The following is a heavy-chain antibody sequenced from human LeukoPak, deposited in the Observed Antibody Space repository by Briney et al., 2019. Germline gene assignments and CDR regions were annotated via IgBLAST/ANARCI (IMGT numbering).Heavy chain of an antibody. CDR3: ARISAYLSGAFDI. J-gene: IGHJ3*02. CDR2: INPNSGGT. Sequence: ASVKVSCKASGYTFTGYYLHWVRQAPGQGLEWMRWINPNSGGTNYAQKFQGRVTMTRDTSISTAYMELSRLRSDDTAVYYCARISAYLSGAFDIWGQGTMVTVSS. CDR1: GYTFTGYY. D-gene: IGHD2/OR15-2a*01. V-gene: IGHV1-2*02.